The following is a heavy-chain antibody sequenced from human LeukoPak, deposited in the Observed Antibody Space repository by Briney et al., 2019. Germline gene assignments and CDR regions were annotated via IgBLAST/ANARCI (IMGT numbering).Heavy chain of an antibody. J-gene: IGHJ4*02. V-gene: IGHV1-69*04. Sequence: SVKVSCKASGGTFSSYAISWVRQAPGQGLEWMGRIIPILGIANYAQKFQGRVTITADKSTSTAYMELSSLRSEDTAVYYCASGATVTMIDYWGQGTLVTVSS. D-gene: IGHD4-11*01. CDR1: GGTFSSYA. CDR2: IIPILGIA. CDR3: ASGATVTMIDY.